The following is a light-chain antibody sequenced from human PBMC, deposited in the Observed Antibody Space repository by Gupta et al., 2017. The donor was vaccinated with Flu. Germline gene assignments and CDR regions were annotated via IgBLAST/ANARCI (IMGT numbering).Light chain of an antibody. Sequence: EIVLTQSPPTLSLSPGERATLSCTASQSVGKYLAWYQQKPGQAPRVLLYDTSNRAAGIPDGFSGSGSGTAFTISISSREPDDVAVYYCQHRNNWPGYTFGPGTKLELK. CDR2: DTS. CDR1: QSVGKY. V-gene: IGKV3-11*01. J-gene: IGKJ2*01. CDR3: QHRNNWPGYT.